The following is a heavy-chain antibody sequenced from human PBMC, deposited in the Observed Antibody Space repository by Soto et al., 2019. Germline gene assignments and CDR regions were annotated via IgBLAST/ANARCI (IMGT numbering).Heavy chain of an antibody. CDR3: ARVSRFKERWLQFLRSYYYYGMDG. CDR2: ISSSSSTI. D-gene: IGHD5-12*01. CDR1: GFTFSSYS. Sequence: PGGSLRLSCAASGFTFSSYSMNWVRQAPGKGLEWVSYISSSSSTIYYADSVKGRFTISRDNAKNSLYLQMNSLRDEDTAVYYCARVSRFKERWLQFLRSYYYYGMDGRGQGTTVTVSS. V-gene: IGHV3-48*02. J-gene: IGHJ6*01.